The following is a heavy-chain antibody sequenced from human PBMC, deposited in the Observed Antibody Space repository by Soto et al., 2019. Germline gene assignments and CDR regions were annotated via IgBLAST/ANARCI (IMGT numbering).Heavy chain of an antibody. V-gene: IGHV1-18*04. CDR2: ISGQIGKT. CDR3: ARGPPSGSFSLTPRY. Sequence: QVQLVQSGPEVKKPGASVKVSCKASGYSFHNYGIIWVRQAPGQGLEWMGWISGQIGKTNYAQKFLGKVTMTTDTSNSTAYMELSTLTSDDTAIYYCARGPPSGSFSLTPRYWGQGTLVTVSS. CDR1: GYSFHNYG. J-gene: IGHJ4*01. D-gene: IGHD1-26*01.